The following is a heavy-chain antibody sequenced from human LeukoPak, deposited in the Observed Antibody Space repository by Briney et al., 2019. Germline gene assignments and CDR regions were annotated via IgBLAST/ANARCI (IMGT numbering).Heavy chain of an antibody. CDR3: ARDRDQLRYLEWSLDY. J-gene: IGHJ4*02. CDR1: GFTFSSYS. Sequence: PGGSLRLSCAASGFTFSSYSMNWVRQAPGKGLEWVSSISSSSSYIYYADSVKGRFTISRDNAKNSLYLQMNSLRAEDTAVYYCARDRDQLRYLEWSLDYWGQGTLVTVSS. CDR2: ISSSSSYI. V-gene: IGHV3-21*01. D-gene: IGHD3-3*01.